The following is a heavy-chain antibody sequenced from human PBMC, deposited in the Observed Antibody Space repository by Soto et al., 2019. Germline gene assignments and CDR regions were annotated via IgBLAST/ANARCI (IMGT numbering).Heavy chain of an antibody. CDR1: GCTFSSYA. CDR3: ARDLEDSSSSHYYYYGMDV. V-gene: IGHV3-30-3*01. Sequence: QVQLVESGGGVVQPGRSLRLSCAASGCTFSSYAMHWVRQAPGKGLEWVAVISYDGSNKYYADSVKGRFTISRDNSKNTLYLQMNSLRAEDTAVYYCARDLEDSSSSHYYYYGMDVWGQGTTVTVSS. D-gene: IGHD6-6*01. CDR2: ISYDGSNK. J-gene: IGHJ6*02.